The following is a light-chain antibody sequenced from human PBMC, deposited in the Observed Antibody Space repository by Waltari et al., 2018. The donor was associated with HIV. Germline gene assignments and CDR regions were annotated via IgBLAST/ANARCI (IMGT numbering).Light chain of an antibody. J-gene: IGLJ2*01. CDR3: SSRDKSGHLVI. CDR2: GKN. Sequence: SSELTQDPSVSVALGQTVKITCQGDSLRDYYASWYQKKPGQAPILVFYGKNNQPSGIPDRLSGSSSRNTASLTITVAQAEDEAEYYCSSRDKSGHLVIFGGGTRLIVL. CDR1: SLRDYY. V-gene: IGLV3-19*01.